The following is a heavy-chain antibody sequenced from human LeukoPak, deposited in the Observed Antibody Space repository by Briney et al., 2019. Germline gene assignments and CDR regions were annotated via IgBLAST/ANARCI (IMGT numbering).Heavy chain of an antibody. D-gene: IGHD3-16*01. J-gene: IGHJ5*02. CDR1: GFTFSSYW. Sequence: GGSLRLSCAASGFTFSSYWMHWVRQAPGKGLVWVSRINSDGSSTSYADSVKGRFTISRDNAKNTLYLQMNSLRAEDTAVYYCARELGGDQPDAPDWFDPWGQGTPVTVSS. V-gene: IGHV3-74*01. CDR3: ARELGGDQPDAPDWFDP. CDR2: INSDGSST.